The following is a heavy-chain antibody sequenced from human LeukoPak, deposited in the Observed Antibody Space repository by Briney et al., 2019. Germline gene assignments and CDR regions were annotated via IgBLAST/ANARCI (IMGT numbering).Heavy chain of an antibody. CDR1: GFSLSTSGMC. CDR3: ARGIYYYDSSGYYYYFDY. CDR2: IDWDDDK. J-gene: IGHJ4*02. D-gene: IGHD3-22*01. V-gene: IGHV2-70*11. Sequence: SGPALVKPTQTLTLTCTFSGFSLSTSGMCVSWIRQPPGKALEWLARIDWDDDKDYSTSLKTRLTISKDTSKNQVVLTMTNMDPVDTATYYCARGIYYYDSSGYYYYFDYWGQGTLVTVSS.